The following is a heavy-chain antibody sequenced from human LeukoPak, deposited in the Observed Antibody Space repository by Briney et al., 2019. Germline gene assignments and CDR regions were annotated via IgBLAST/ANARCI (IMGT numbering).Heavy chain of an antibody. CDR2: IYYSGST. D-gene: IGHD6-19*01. V-gene: IGHV4-39*01. CDR1: GGSISSSSYY. CDR3: ASMYSSGWYEGFF. J-gene: IGHJ4*02. Sequence: PSETLSLTCTVSGGSISSSSYYWGWIRQPPGEGLEWIGSIYYSGSTYYNPSLKSRVTISVDTSKNQFSLKLSSVTAADTAVYYCASMYSSGWYEGFFWGQGTLVTVSS.